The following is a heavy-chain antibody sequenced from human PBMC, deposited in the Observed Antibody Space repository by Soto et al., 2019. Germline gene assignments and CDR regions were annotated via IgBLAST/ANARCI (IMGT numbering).Heavy chain of an antibody. CDR1: GYSFTSYW. CDR2: IYPGDSDT. CDR3: ARHHDYIWGGVLSAFDI. J-gene: IGHJ3*02. D-gene: IGHD3-16*01. V-gene: IGHV5-51*01. Sequence: GESLKISCKGSGYSFTSYWIGWVRQMPGKGLEWMGIIYPGDSDTRYSTSFQGQVTISADKSISTAYLQWSSLKASDTAMYYCARHHDYIWGGVLSAFDIWGQGTMVTVSS.